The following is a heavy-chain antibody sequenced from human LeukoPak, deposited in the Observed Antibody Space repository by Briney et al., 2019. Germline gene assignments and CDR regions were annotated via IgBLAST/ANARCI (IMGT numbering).Heavy chain of an antibody. J-gene: IGHJ4*02. CDR2: INAGNGNT. Sequence: GASVKVSCKASGYTFTSYAMRWVRQAPGQRLEWMGWINAGNGNTKYSQKFQGRVTITRDTSASTAYMELSSLRSEDTAVYYCARDLTMIVVGAPGYWGQGTLVTVSS. D-gene: IGHD3-22*01. V-gene: IGHV1-3*01. CDR1: GYTFTSYA. CDR3: ARDLTMIVVGAPGY.